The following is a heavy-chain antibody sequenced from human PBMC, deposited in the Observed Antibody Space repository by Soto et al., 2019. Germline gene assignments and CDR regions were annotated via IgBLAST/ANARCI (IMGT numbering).Heavy chain of an antibody. CDR3: ARDKGYSSGWYYY. CDR2: IYSGGST. CDR1: GFTVSSNY. D-gene: IGHD6-19*01. J-gene: IGHJ4*02. V-gene: IGHV3-66*01. Sequence: EVQLVESGGGLVQPGGSLRLSCAASGFTVSSNYMSWVRQAQGKGLEWVSVIYSGGSTYYADSVKGRFTISRDNSKNTLYLQMNSLIAEDTAVYYCARDKGYSSGWYYYWGQGTLVTVSS.